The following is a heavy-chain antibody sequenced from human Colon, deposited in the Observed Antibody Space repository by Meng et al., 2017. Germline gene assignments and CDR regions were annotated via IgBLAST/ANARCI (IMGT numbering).Heavy chain of an antibody. CDR3: ARVSGSGFFRGYFDS. CDR1: GFSVTTNY. D-gene: IGHD6-19*01. CDR2: IYSGGQT. V-gene: IGHV3-66*01. Sequence: GSLKISCGASGFSVTTNYMAWVRQAPGKGLEWVSIIYSGGQTYYASSVKGRFSIPRDKSQNTVLLQMNSLRVEDTAVYYFARVSGSGFFRGYFDSWGQGSLVTVSS. J-gene: IGHJ4*02.